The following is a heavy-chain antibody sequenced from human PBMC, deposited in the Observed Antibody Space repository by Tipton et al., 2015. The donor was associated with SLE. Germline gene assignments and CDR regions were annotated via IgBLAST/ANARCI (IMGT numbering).Heavy chain of an antibody. CDR2: IVVGSGNT. Sequence: QLVQSGAEVKKPGTSVKVSCKASGFTFTNSAMQWVRQARGQRLEWIGWIVVGSGNTNYAQKFQERVTITRDMSTSTAYMELSSLRSEDTAVYYCARRERISAVRGLAFDIWGQGTMVIVS. CDR3: ARRERISAVRGLAFDI. D-gene: IGHD3-10*02. J-gene: IGHJ3*02. V-gene: IGHV1-58*02. CDR1: GFTFTNSA.